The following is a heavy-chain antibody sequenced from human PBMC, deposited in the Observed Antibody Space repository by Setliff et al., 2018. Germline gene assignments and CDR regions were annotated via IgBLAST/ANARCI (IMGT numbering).Heavy chain of an antibody. CDR2: VYHSGSS. Sequence: SETLSLTCTVSGYPISRGFYWGWIRQSPGKGLEWIGSVYHSGSSYQDPSLRSRIAVSVDTSKNQFSLRLNSVTAADTAVYFCARAAARAEYSDTSAYLPFDFWGVGTLVTVSS. J-gene: IGHJ4*02. V-gene: IGHV4-38-2*02. CDR3: ARAAARAEYSDTSAYLPFDF. D-gene: IGHD3-16*01. CDR1: GYPISRGFY.